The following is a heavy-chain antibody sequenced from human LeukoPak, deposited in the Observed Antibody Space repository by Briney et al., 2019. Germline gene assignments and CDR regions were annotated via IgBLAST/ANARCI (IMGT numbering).Heavy chain of an antibody. D-gene: IGHD3-16*01. Sequence: GASVKVSCKASGYTCTGYYMHWVRQAPGQGLEWMGWINPNSGDTKYSQKFQGRVTMTRDTSIRTAYMELTRLRSDDTAVYYCATQRGSYLWGTDFDYWGQGTLVTVSS. J-gene: IGHJ4*02. CDR1: GYTCTGYY. CDR3: ATQRGSYLWGTDFDY. CDR2: INPNSGDT. V-gene: IGHV1-2*02.